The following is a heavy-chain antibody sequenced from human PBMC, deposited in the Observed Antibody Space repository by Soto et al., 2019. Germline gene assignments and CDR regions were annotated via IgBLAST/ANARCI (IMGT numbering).Heavy chain of an antibody. CDR1: GSSINSSGYY. V-gene: IGHV4-39*01. J-gene: IGHJ4*02. CDR2: MFYGVST. D-gene: IGHD3-3*02. Sequence: PSETLSLTXTVSGSSINSSGYYWGWIRQPPGKGLEWIGSMFYGVSTYYNPSLKSRVTVSVDTSKHQFSLNLRSVTAADTAVYYCARLPSRHLVDYWGQGTQVTVSS. CDR3: ARLPSRHLVDY.